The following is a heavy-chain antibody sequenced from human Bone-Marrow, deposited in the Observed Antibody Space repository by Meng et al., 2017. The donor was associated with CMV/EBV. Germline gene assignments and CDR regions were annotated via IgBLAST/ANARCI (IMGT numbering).Heavy chain of an antibody. CDR2: INWTSYGI. D-gene: IGHD3-16*01. CDR1: GFTFDDHA. J-gene: IGHJ6*02. CDR3: AKDVGVKYYFYAMDV. Sequence: SLKISCAASGFTFDDHAMHWVRQAPGKGLEWVSVINWTSYGIGYADSVKGRITISRDNAKNSLYLQMNSLRAEDTALYYCAKDVGVKYYFYAMDVWGQGTTVTVSS. V-gene: IGHV3-9*01.